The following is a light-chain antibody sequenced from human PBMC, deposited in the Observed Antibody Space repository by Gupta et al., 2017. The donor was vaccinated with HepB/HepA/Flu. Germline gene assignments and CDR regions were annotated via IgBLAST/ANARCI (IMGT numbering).Light chain of an antibody. CDR1: SSNIGFKT. CDR2: NDY. CDR3: SAWDVSLNGLL. Sequence: QSVLIQPPSVSGTPGQRVTISCSGSSSNIGFKTVSWYQQFPGTAPNLVIYNDYQRPSGVPDRFSGSKSGTSASLAINGLQSEDEADYFCSAWDVSLNGLLLGGGTKLTVL. V-gene: IGLV1-44*01. J-gene: IGLJ2*01.